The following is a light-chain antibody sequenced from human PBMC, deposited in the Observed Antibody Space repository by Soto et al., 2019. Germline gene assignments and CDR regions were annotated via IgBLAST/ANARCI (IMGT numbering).Light chain of an antibody. CDR2: DAS. Sequence: VLTQSPDTLSLHPWERGTLSCRASHSISSYLAWYQQKPGQAPRLLIYDASSRATGIPARFSGSGSGTDFTLTISSLEPEYFAVYYCQQLTDWPPQWTVGQGLNVDSK. CDR1: HSISSY. CDR3: QQLTDWPPQWT. V-gene: IGKV3-11*01. J-gene: IGKJ1*01.